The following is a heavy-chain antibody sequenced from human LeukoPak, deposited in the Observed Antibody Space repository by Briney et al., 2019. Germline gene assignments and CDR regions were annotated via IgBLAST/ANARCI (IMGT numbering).Heavy chain of an antibody. Sequence: HEASVKVSCKASGYTFTGYYMHRVRQAPGQGLEWMGWINPNSGGTNYAQKFQGRVTMTRDTSISTAYMELSRLRSDDTAVYYCARPFKVRGADSKYFQHWGQGTLVTVSS. CDR1: GYTFTGYY. V-gene: IGHV1-2*02. J-gene: IGHJ1*01. CDR2: INPNSGGT. D-gene: IGHD3-10*01. CDR3: ARPFKVRGADSKYFQH.